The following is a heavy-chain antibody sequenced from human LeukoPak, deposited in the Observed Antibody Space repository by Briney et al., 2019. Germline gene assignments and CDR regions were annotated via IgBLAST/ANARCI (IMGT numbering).Heavy chain of an antibody. J-gene: IGHJ6*02. Sequence: GGSLRLSCASSGFTFSSYWMNWARQAPGKGLEWVASINHNGNVNYYVDSVKGRFTISRDNAKNSLYLQMSNLRAEDTAVYFCARGGGLDVWGQGATVTVSS. CDR2: INHNGNVN. D-gene: IGHD3-16*01. CDR1: GFTFSSYW. CDR3: ARGGGLDV. V-gene: IGHV3-7*03.